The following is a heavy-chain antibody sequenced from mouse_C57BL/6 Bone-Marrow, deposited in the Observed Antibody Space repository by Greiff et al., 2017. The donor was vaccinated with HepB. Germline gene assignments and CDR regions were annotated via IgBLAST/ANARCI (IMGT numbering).Heavy chain of an antibody. V-gene: IGHV2-2*01. D-gene: IGHD1-1*01. CDR2: IWSGGST. CDR1: GFSLTSYG. Sequence: QVQLQQSGPGLVQPSQSLSITCTVSGFSLTSYGVHWVRQSPGKGLEWLGVIWSGGSTDYNAALISRLSISKDNSKSQVFFKMNSLQADDTAIYYCARRDYYGSSYYFDYWGQGTTLTVSS. CDR3: ARRDYYGSSYYFDY. J-gene: IGHJ2*01.